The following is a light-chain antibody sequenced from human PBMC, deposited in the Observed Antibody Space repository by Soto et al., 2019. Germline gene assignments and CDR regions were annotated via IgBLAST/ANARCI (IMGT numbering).Light chain of an antibody. CDR3: SSYARNRDVL. V-gene: IGLV2-8*01. CDR1: SSDVGGYNY. J-gene: IGLJ2*01. CDR2: EVS. Sequence: QSALTQPASVSGFPGQSITISCTGTSSDVGGYNYVSWYQQHPGKAPKLMIYEVSKRPSGVPDRFSGSKSGNTASLTVSGLQAEDEADYYCSSYARNRDVLFGGGTKLTVL.